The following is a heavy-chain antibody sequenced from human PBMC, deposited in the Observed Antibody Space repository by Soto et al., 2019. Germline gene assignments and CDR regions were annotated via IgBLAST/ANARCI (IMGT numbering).Heavy chain of an antibody. J-gene: IGHJ4*02. V-gene: IGHV3-7*01. CDR3: ARVGLDILTGYYDY. Sequence: EVRLVESGGGLVQPGGTLRLSCEASGFTFSDFWMSWVRQAPGKGLEWVANIKGDGSEKRYVDSVRGRFTISRDNAKNSVYLQMNSLRADDTALYYCARVGLDILTGYYDYWGQGTLVTVSS. CDR1: GFTFSDFW. CDR2: IKGDGSEK. D-gene: IGHD3-9*01.